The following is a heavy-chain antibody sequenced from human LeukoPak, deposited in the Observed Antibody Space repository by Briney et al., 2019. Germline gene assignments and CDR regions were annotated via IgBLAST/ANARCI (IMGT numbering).Heavy chain of an antibody. CDR3: ARGMNSGSYFKGKDAFDI. Sequence: ASVKVSCKASGYTFTSYYMHWVRQAPGQGLEWMGIINPSGGSTSYAQKFQGRVTMTRDTSTSTVYIELSSLRSEDTAVYYCARGMNSGSYFKGKDAFDIWGQGTMVTVSS. CDR1: GYTFTSYY. V-gene: IGHV1-46*01. D-gene: IGHD1-26*01. J-gene: IGHJ3*02. CDR2: INPSGGST.